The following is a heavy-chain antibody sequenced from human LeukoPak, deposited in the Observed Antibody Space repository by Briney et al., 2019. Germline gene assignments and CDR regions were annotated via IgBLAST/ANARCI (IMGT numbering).Heavy chain of an antibody. CDR3: ATGHDAFDI. CDR2: IYYSGST. J-gene: IGHJ3*02. Sequence: SQTLSLTCTVSGGSISSSSYYWSWIRQPPGKGLEWIGYIYYSGSTNYNPSLKSRVTISVDTSKNQFSLKLSSVTAADTAVYYCATGHDAFDIWGQGTMVTVSS. CDR1: GGSISSSSYY. V-gene: IGHV4-61*01.